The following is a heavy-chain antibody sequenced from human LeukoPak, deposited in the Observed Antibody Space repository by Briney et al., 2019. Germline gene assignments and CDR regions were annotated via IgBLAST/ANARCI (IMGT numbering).Heavy chain of an antibody. Sequence: SETLSLTCGVSGGSVINTNWWSWVRQPPGQGLEWIGEISLTGLTHYNPSLESRVTVSLDKSKDQLSLNLTSVTAADTAVYYCSREKGAFSPFVYWGEGALVTVLS. D-gene: IGHD3-16*01. CDR2: ISLTGLT. V-gene: IGHV4-4*02. CDR3: SREKGAFSPFVY. CDR1: GGSVINTNW. J-gene: IGHJ4*02.